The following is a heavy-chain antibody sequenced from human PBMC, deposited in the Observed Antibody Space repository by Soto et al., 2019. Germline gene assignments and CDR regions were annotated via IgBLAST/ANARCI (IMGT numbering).Heavy chain of an antibody. V-gene: IGHV2-5*02. Sequence: SGPTLVNPTQTLTLTCTFSGFSLSTSGVGVGWIRQPPGKALEWLALIYWDDDKRYSPSLKSRLTITKDTSKNQVVLTMTNMDPVDTATYYCAHSGLGYCSGGSCRYSPNGAFDIWGQGTMVTVSS. D-gene: IGHD2-15*01. J-gene: IGHJ3*02. CDR2: IYWDDDK. CDR1: GFSLSTSGVG. CDR3: AHSGLGYCSGGSCRYSPNGAFDI.